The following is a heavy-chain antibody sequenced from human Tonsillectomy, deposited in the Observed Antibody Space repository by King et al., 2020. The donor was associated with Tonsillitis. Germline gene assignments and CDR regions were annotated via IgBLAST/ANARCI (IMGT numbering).Heavy chain of an antibody. J-gene: IGHJ6*03. CDR2: ISGSGGST. D-gene: IGHD4-23*01. V-gene: IGHV3-23*04. CDR3: AKGNHGGINSYYHMDV. Sequence: VQLVESGGGLVQPGGSLRLSCAASGFTFSTYAMGWVRQAPGKGLEGVSAISGSGGSTYYADSVKGRFTISRDNSKNTLYLQMNRLRAEDTASFYCAKGNHGGINSYYHMDVWGKGTTVTVSS. CDR1: GFTFSTYA.